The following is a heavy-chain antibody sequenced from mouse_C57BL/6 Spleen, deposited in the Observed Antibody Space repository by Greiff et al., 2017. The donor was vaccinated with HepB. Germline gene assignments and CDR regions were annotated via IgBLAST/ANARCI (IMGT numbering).Heavy chain of an antibody. D-gene: IGHD1-1*01. J-gene: IGHJ4*01. CDR1: GFTFTDYG. CDR3: GRRYYGSSYAMDY. Sequence: EVHLVESGGGLVKPGGSLKLSCAASGFTFTDYGMHWVRQAPERGLEWVGYISSGSSTIYYADTVKGRFTISRDNAKNTLFLQMTSLRSEDTAMYYCGRRYYGSSYAMDYWGQGTSVTVSS. CDR2: ISSGSSTI. V-gene: IGHV5-17*01.